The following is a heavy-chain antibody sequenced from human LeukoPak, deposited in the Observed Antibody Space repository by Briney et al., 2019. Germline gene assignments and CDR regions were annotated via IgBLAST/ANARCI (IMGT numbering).Heavy chain of an antibody. CDR2: ISAGGAGT. J-gene: IGHJ6*02. CDR1: GFTFSSYG. Sequence: PGRSLRLSCAASGFTFSSYGMHWVRQAPGEGLDWVSTISAGGAGTYYADSLKGRFTISRDNSKNTLYLQMNSLRAEDTALYYCVKGYSSGWTREYYGMDVWGQGTTVTVSS. CDR3: VKGYSSGWTREYYGMDV. V-gene: IGHV3-23*01. D-gene: IGHD6-19*01.